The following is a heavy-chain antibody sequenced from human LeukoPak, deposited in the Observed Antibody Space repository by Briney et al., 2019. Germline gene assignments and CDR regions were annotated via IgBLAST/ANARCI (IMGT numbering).Heavy chain of an antibody. Sequence: QPGGSLRLSCAASGFTFDDYAMHWVRQAPGKGLEWVSGISWNSGSIGYADSVKGRFTISRDNAKNSLYLQMNSLRAEDTALYYCAKADGSGSYYNFLLDYWGQGTLVTVSS. D-gene: IGHD3-10*01. CDR1: GFTFDDYA. CDR2: ISWNSGSI. V-gene: IGHV3-9*01. CDR3: AKADGSGSYYNFLLDY. J-gene: IGHJ4*02.